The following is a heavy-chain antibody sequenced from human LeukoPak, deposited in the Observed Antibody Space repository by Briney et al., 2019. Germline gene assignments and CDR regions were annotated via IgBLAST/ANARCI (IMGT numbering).Heavy chain of an antibody. V-gene: IGHV3-7*01. D-gene: IGHD1-14*01. J-gene: IGHJ3*02. CDR1: GFTFSSYW. Sequence: GGSLGLSCAASGFTFSSYWMSWVRQAPGKGLEWVANVKQDGSEKYYVDSVKGRFTISRDNAKNSLYLQMNSLRAEDTAVYYCARDRTEDDAFDIWGQGTMVTVSS. CDR2: VKQDGSEK. CDR3: ARDRTEDDAFDI.